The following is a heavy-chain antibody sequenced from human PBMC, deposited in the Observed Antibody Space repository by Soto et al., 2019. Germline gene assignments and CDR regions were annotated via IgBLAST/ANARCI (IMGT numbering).Heavy chain of an antibody. Sequence: KPSETLSLTCTVSGGSISSYYWSWIRQPPGKGLEWIGYIYYSGSTNYNPSLKSRVTISVDTSKNQFSLKLSSVTAADTAVYYCARDRIDFWSGYSAYGMDVWGQGTTVTVLL. J-gene: IGHJ6*02. V-gene: IGHV4-59*01. CDR1: GGSISSYY. D-gene: IGHD3-3*01. CDR3: ARDRIDFWSGYSAYGMDV. CDR2: IYYSGST.